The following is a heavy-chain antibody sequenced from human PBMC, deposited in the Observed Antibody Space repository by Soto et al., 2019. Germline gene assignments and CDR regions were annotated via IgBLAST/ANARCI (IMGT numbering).Heavy chain of an antibody. V-gene: IGHV4-30-4*01. CDR3: AAFGYIAVAGIVN. D-gene: IGHD6-19*01. Sequence: KPSETLSLTCSVSGGTINSGDYFWSWIRQPPGKGLEWIGSIFYTGSTYYSPSLKSRASMSMDTSKNQFSLKLSSVTAADTAVYYCAAFGYIAVAGIVNWGQGTLVTVSS. J-gene: IGHJ4*02. CDR1: GGTINSGDYF. CDR2: IFYTGST.